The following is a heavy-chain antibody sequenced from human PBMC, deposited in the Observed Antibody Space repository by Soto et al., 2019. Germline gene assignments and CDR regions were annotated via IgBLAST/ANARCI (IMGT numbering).Heavy chain of an antibody. CDR2: IYYSGST. Sequence: SETLSLTCTVSGGSISSSSYYWGWIRQPPGKGLEWIGSIYYSGSTYYNPSLKSRVTISVDTSKNQFSLKLSSVTAADTAVYYCARVDYYDSSGYPIDYWGQGTLVT. CDR3: ARVDYYDSSGYPIDY. V-gene: IGHV4-39*01. CDR1: GGSISSSSYY. D-gene: IGHD3-22*01. J-gene: IGHJ4*02.